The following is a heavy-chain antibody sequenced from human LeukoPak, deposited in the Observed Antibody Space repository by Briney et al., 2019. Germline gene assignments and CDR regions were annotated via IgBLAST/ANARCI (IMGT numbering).Heavy chain of an antibody. Sequence: KPSETLSLTCTVSGGSISSYYWSWIRQPAGKGLEWIGRIYTSGSTNYNPSLKSRVTMSVDTSKNQFSLKLSSVTAADTAVYYCARETPQAYCSSTSCYTRGWFDPWGRGTLVTVSS. J-gene: IGHJ5*02. D-gene: IGHD2-2*02. V-gene: IGHV4-4*07. CDR3: ARETPQAYCSSTSCYTRGWFDP. CDR1: GGSISSYY. CDR2: IYTSGST.